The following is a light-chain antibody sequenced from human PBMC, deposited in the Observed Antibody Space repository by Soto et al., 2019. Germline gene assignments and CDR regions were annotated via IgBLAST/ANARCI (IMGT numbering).Light chain of an antibody. CDR1: ISDVGGYNY. Sequence: QSALTQPASVSGSPGQSITISCTGTISDVGGYNYVSWYQQHPGKAPKLMIYDVSNRPSGVSNRFSGSKSGNTASLTISGLQAEDEADYYCSSYTSSSTPLVVFGGGTKVTVL. J-gene: IGLJ2*01. CDR2: DVS. V-gene: IGLV2-14*01. CDR3: SSYTSSSTPLVV.